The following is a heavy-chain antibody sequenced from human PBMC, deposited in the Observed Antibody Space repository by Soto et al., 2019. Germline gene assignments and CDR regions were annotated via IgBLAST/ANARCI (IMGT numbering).Heavy chain of an antibody. CDR2: INSDGSST. D-gene: IGHD5-12*01. V-gene: IGHV3-74*01. J-gene: IGHJ6*02. CDR3: VRDGYNRYYYYGMDA. CDR1: GFTFSSYW. Sequence: GGSLRLSCAASGFTFSSYWMHWVRQAPGKGLVWVSRINSDGSSTSYADSVKGRFTISRDNAKNTLHLQMNSLRAEDTAVYYCVRDGYNRYYYYGMDAWGQGTTVTVSS.